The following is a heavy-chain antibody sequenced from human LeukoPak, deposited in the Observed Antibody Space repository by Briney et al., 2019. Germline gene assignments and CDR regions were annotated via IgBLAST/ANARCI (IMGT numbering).Heavy chain of an antibody. CDR2: IYSGGST. J-gene: IGHJ4*02. CDR3: AKDRYGDYVRGFDY. V-gene: IGHV3-66*01. D-gene: IGHD4-17*01. Sequence: GGSLRLSCAASEFSVSSNYMTWVRQAPGKGLEWVSLIYSGGSTYYADSVKGRFTISRDNSKNTLYLQMNSLRAEDTAVYYCAKDRYGDYVRGFDYWGQGTLVTVSS. CDR1: EFSVSSNY.